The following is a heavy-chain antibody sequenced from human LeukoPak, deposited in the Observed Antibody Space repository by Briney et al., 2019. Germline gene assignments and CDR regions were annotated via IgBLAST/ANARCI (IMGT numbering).Heavy chain of an antibody. D-gene: IGHD5-12*01. CDR1: GFTFSSYW. CDR3: ARGGYSGYDGPDY. CDR2: INSDGSST. V-gene: IGHV3-74*01. Sequence: GGSLRLSCAASGFTFSSYWTHWVRQAPGKGLVWVSRINSDGSSTSYADSVKGRFTISRDNAKNTLYPQMNSLRAEDTAVYYCARGGYSGYDGPDYWGQGTLVTVSS. J-gene: IGHJ4*02.